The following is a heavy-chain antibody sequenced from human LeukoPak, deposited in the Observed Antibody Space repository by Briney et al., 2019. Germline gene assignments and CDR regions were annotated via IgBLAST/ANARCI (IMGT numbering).Heavy chain of an antibody. J-gene: IGHJ4*02. D-gene: IGHD2/OR15-2a*01. Sequence: ASVKVSCKASGYTFTSYGISWVRQAPGQGLEWMGWISAYNGNTNYAQKLQGRVTMTTDTSTSTAYMELRSLRSDDTAVYYCARTSTIYDPLLDFDYWGQGTLVTVSS. V-gene: IGHV1-18*01. CDR3: ARTSTIYDPLLDFDY. CDR2: ISAYNGNT. CDR1: GYTFTSYG.